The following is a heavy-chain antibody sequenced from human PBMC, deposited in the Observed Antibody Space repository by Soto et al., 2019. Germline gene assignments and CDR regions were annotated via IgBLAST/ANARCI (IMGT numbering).Heavy chain of an antibody. CDR1: GGSITTVGHY. V-gene: IGHV4-31*03. CDR2: ISYSGST. CDR3: ARLLGSGNYLGIFDAFDI. J-gene: IGHJ3*02. D-gene: IGHD1-26*01. Sequence: QVQLQESGPGLVQPSQTLSLACTVSGGSITTVGHYWSWIRQFPGKGLEWIGHISYSGSTNSNPSFRCRLSMSVDTSKNQFSLELSSVTAADTAVYYCARLLGSGNYLGIFDAFDIWGQGTVVTVSS.